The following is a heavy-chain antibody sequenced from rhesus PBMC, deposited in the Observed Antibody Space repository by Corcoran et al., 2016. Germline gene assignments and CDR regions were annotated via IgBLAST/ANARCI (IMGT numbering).Heavy chain of an antibody. CDR3: ARKGIAAAGTFDY. CDR2: IYWDDDK. V-gene: IGHV2-174*01. J-gene: IGHJ4*01. D-gene: IGHD6-25*01. CDR1: GFSIITSGMA. Sequence: QVTLKESGPALVKPTQTLTLTYTFSGFSIITSGMALGWLRQSPGKALECLALIYWDDDKYYSTSLKSRLTIYKDTSKNQVVLTMTNMDPVDTATYYCARKGIAAAGTFDYWGQGVLVTVSS.